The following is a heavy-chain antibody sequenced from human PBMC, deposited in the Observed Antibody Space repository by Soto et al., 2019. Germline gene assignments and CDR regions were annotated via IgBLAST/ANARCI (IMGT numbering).Heavy chain of an antibody. CDR1: GGSISGDDYY. J-gene: IGHJ4*02. Sequence: QVQLQESGPGRLRPSQTLSLACTVSGGSISGDDYYWSWVRQSAGKGLEWIGYIHYSGRTSYNPSLKSRLTLSVDTSRNHFSLKLTSLTAVDSAVYFSARAIPYCGRTTCYPFDYWGPGTLVTVSS. V-gene: IGHV4-30-4*01. CDR2: IHYSGRT. CDR3: ARAIPYCGRTTCYPFDY. D-gene: IGHD2-2*01.